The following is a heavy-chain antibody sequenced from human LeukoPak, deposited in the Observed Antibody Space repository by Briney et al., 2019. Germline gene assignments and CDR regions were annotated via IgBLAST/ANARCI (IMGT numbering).Heavy chain of an antibody. J-gene: IGHJ4*02. V-gene: IGHV3-9*01. D-gene: IGHD3-10*01. CDR1: GFTFDDYA. CDR3: ARISTYYYGSGSYYNSYYFDY. Sequence: GGSLRLSCAASGFTFDDYAMHWVRQAPGKGLEWVSGISWNSGSIGYADSVKGRFTISRDNAKNSLYLQMNSLRAEDTAVYYCARISTYYYGSGSYYNSYYFDYWGQGTLVTVSS. CDR2: ISWNSGSI.